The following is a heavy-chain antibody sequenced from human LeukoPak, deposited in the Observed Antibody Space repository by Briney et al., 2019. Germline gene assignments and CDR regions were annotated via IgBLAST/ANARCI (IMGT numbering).Heavy chain of an antibody. CDR3: ARKTYYYDSGDYGWFDP. J-gene: IGHJ5*02. Sequence: GGSLRLSCAASGVTSRNSWMHWVRQAPGKGLVWVSRITIDGSSTTYADSVKGRFTISRDSAKNSLHLQMNSLRAEDTAVYYCARKTYYYDSGDYGWFDPWGQGTLVSVSS. CDR1: GVTSRNSW. V-gene: IGHV3-74*03. CDR2: ITIDGSST. D-gene: IGHD3-22*01.